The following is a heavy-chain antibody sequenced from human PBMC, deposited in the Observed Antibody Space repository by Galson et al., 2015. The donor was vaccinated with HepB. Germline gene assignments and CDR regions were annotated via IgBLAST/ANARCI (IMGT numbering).Heavy chain of an antibody. CDR2: ISYRGST. J-gene: IGHJ4*02. CDR1: GASITTSPFS. D-gene: IGHD3-3*01. Sequence: LSLTCTVSGASITTSPFSWGWLRQPPGKGLEWIGSISYRGSTYHNPSLQSRVTVSRDPSKNQFSLRLSSVTAADTALFYCARAFTIFGESTFDYWGQGALVTVSS. V-gene: IGHV4-39*07. CDR3: ARAFTIFGESTFDY.